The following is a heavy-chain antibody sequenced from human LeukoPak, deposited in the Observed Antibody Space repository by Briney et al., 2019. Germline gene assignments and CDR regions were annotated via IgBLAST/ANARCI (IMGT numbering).Heavy chain of an antibody. V-gene: IGHV1-8*01. D-gene: IGHD2-8*01. Sequence: GASVKVSCKASGHTFTSHDINWVRQATGLGLEWLGWMSPKSGNTGYAQKFQGRVTMTRDTSISTAYMELSSLRFDDTAVYFCTREKDCADGICYEDWGQGTLVTVS. J-gene: IGHJ4*02. CDR2: MSPKSGNT. CDR1: GHTFTSHD. CDR3: TREKDCADGICYED.